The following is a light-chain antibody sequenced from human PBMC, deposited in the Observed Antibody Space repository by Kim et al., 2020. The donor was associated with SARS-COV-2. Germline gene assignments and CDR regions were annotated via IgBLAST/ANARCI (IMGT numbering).Light chain of an antibody. Sequence: SYELTQPPSVSVSPGQTASITCSADKLGDKYTCWYKQKPGQSPVLVIYQDDKRPSGIPDRFSGSNSGNTATLTISGTQAMDEADYYCQTWDSSALVFGGGTQLTVL. J-gene: IGLJ3*02. CDR3: QTWDSSALV. V-gene: IGLV3-1*01. CDR1: KLGDKY. CDR2: QDD.